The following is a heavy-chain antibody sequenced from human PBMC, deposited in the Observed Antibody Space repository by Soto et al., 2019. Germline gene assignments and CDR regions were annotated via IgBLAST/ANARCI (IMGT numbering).Heavy chain of an antibody. V-gene: IGHV3-48*03. J-gene: IGHJ4*02. CDR1: GFTFSSYE. D-gene: IGHD3-22*01. CDR2: ISSSGSTI. Sequence: PGGSLRLSCAASGFTFSSYEMNWVRQAPGKGLEWVSYISSSGSTIYYADSVKGRFTISRDNSKNTLYLQMNSLRAEDTAVYYCAKDLTYYYDSSGYYPPDLDYWGQGTLVTVSS. CDR3: AKDLTYYYDSSGYYPPDLDY.